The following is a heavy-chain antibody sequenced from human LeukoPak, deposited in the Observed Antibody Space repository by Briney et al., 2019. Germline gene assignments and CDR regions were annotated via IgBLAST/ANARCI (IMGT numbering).Heavy chain of an antibody. D-gene: IGHD1-7*01. CDR2: IIPIFGTA. Sequence: SVKVSCKASGGTFSGYAISWVRQAPGQGPEWMGGIIPIFGTANYAQKFQGRVTITADESTSTAYMELSSLRSEDTAVYYCAREVTLELTYYFDYWGQGTLVTVSS. V-gene: IGHV1-69*13. CDR3: AREVTLELTYYFDY. J-gene: IGHJ4*02. CDR1: GGTFSGYA.